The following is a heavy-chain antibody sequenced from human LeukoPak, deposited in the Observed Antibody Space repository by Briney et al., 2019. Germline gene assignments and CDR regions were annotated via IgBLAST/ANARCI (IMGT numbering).Heavy chain of an antibody. CDR1: GFAFSSYA. J-gene: IGHJ4*02. D-gene: IGHD3-10*01. CDR2: ISGSGGST. Sequence: GGSLRLSCAASGFAFSSYAMSWVRQAPGKGLEWVSAISGSGGSTYYADSVKGRFTISRDNSKNTLYLQMNSLRAEDTAVYYCAKDPVKLRGVMPYYFDYWGQGTLVTVSS. CDR3: AKDPVKLRGVMPYYFDY. V-gene: IGHV3-23*01.